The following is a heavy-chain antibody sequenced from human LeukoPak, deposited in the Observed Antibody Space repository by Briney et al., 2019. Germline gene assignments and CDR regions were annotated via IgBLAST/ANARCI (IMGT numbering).Heavy chain of an antibody. Sequence: GGSLRLSCAASGFTFRTYEMAWVRQAPGKELEWVSYFSRRGSSIYYADSVKGRFTISRANAKNSLYSQRSSLRVEAPTVYYCTRGAAGGDFDCSGQGSLVTASS. V-gene: IGHV3-48*03. J-gene: IGHJ4*01. CDR1: GFTFRTYE. CDR2: FSRRGSSI. D-gene: IGHD3-16*01. CDR3: TRGAAGGDFDC.